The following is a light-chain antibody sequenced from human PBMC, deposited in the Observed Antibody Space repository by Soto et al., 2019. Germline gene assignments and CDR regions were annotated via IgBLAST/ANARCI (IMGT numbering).Light chain of an antibody. CDR3: QQGYSTPPT. CDR1: QSISNY. J-gene: IGKJ2*01. CDR2: AAS. V-gene: IGKV1-39*01. Sequence: DIPMTQSPSSLSASVGDRVTITCRASQSISNYLNWYQQKPGKAPKLLIYAASSLQSGVPSRFSGSGSGTDFTLTISSLQPEDFATYYCQQGYSTPPTFGQGTKLEIK.